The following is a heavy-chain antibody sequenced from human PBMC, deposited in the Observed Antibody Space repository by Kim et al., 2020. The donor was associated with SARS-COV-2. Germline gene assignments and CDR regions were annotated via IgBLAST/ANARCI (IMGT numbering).Heavy chain of an antibody. V-gene: IGHV4-39*02. J-gene: IGHJ4*02. CDR1: GGSISSSSYY. CDR2: IYYSGST. Sequence: SETLSLTCTVSGGSISSSSYYWGWIRQPPGKGLEWIGSIYYSGSTYYNPSLKSRVTISVDTSKNQFSLKLSSVTAADTAVYYCAREIRDFWSGYYFPVLPDYWGQGTLVTVSS. D-gene: IGHD3-3*01. CDR3: AREIRDFWSGYYFPVLPDY.